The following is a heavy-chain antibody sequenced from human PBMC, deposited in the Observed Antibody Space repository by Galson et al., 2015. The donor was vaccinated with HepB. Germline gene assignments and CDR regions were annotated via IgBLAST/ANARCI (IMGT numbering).Heavy chain of an antibody. CDR1: GFTFSSYS. Sequence: SLRLSCAASGFTFSSYSMNWVRQAPGKGLEWVSYISSSSSTIYYADSVKGRFTISRDNAKNSLYLQMNSLRAEDTAVYYCARAEALAYCGGDCYSDYYYGMDVWGQGTTVTVSS. J-gene: IGHJ6*02. CDR2: ISSSSSTI. V-gene: IGHV3-48*04. D-gene: IGHD2-21*02. CDR3: ARAEALAYCGGDCYSDYYYGMDV.